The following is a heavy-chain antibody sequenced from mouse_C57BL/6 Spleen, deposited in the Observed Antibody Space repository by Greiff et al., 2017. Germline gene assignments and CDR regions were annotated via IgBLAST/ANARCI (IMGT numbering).Heavy chain of an antibody. J-gene: IGHJ3*01. D-gene: IGHD1-1*01. CDR2: ISYDGSN. V-gene: IGHV3-6*01. CDR3: ARGSSYSFAY. CDR1: GYSITSGYY. Sequence: EVQLQESGPGLVKPSQSLSLTCSVTGYSITSGYYWNWIRQVPGNKLEWMGYISYDGSNNYNPSLKNRISITRDTSKNQFFLKLNSVTTEDTATYYFARGSSYSFAYWGQGTLVTVSA.